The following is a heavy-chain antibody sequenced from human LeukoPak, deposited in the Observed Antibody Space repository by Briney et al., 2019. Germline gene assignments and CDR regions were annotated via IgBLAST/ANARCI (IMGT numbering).Heavy chain of an antibody. V-gene: IGHV4-34*01. Sequence: PLETLSLTCAVYGGSFSGYYWSWIRQPPGKGLEWIGEINHSGSTNYNPSLKSRVTISVDTSKNQFSLKLSSVTAADTAVYYCARGRRDIVVVVAATVLDYWGQGTLVTVSS. J-gene: IGHJ4*02. CDR1: GGSFSGYY. CDR3: ARGRRDIVVVVAATVLDY. CDR2: INHSGST. D-gene: IGHD2-15*01.